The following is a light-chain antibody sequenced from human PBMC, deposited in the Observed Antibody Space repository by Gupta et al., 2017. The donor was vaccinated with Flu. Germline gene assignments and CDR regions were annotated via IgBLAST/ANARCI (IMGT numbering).Light chain of an antibody. CDR1: SSNIGTNP. CDR3: AAWDDRLRGWL. Sequence: PSTSXTPGXRXXIXXSXSSSNIGTNPVYWYQQLPRTAPRLLIFRNNQRPSGVPDRFSASTSGTSASLAISGLRSEDEADYYCAAWDDRLRGWLFGGGTKLTVL. J-gene: IGLJ3*02. CDR2: RNN. V-gene: IGLV1-47*01.